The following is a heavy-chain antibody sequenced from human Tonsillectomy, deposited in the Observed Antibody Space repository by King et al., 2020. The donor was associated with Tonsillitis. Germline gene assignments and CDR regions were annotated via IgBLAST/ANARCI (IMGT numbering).Heavy chain of an antibody. D-gene: IGHD1-1*01. J-gene: IGHJ4*02. Sequence: VQLVESGGGLVQPGGSLRLSCAGSGFDFNTDSMNWVRQAPGKGLEWLSYISSSSSSKFYADSVKGRFTISRDNAKNSLYLQMNSLRDEDTAVYYCARDYNWAIDYWGQGTLVTVSS. CDR2: ISSSSSSK. CDR3: ARDYNWAIDY. V-gene: IGHV3-48*02. CDR1: GFDFNTDS.